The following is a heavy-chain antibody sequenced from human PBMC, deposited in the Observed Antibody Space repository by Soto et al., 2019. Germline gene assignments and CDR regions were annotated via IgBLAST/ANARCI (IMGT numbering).Heavy chain of an antibody. CDR1: GFTFSNYN. CDR3: ERAPLYLELDY. D-gene: IGHD1-7*01. V-gene: IGHV3-21*01. Sequence: GGSLRLSCAVSGFTFSNYNMNWVRQAPGKGLEWVSSISSSSSYIYYADSVKGRFTISRDNAKNSLYLQMNSLRAEDTAVYYCERAPLYLELDYWGQGSLGTVSS. J-gene: IGHJ4*02. CDR2: ISSSSSYI.